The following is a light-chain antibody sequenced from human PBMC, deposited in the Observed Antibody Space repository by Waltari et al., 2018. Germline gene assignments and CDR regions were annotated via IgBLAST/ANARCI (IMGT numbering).Light chain of an antibody. CDR3: SSYRYRRSLV. Sequence: QSALTQPPSVSGSPGQSITISCTGTSSDIGDYNFVSWYQHPPQKAPKLLIFEVTNRPSGFSNRLAGSKSGNTAALTISGLQTDDEADYYCSSYRYRRSLVFGGGTKVTVL. CDR2: EVT. V-gene: IGLV2-14*01. CDR1: SSDIGDYNF. J-gene: IGLJ2*01.